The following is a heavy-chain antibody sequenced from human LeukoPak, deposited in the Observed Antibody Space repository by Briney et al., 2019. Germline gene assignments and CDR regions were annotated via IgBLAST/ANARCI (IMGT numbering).Heavy chain of an antibody. CDR2: ISGSGGST. Sequence: GGSLRLSCAASGFTFSSYAMSWVRQAPGKGLEWVSAISGSGGSTYYADSVKGRFTISRDNSKNTLYLQMNSLRAEDAAAYYCVRARGAGPGAHFDYWGQGTLVTVSS. CDR1: GFTFSSYA. J-gene: IGHJ4*02. D-gene: IGHD3-10*01. CDR3: VRARGAGPGAHFDY. V-gene: IGHV3-23*01.